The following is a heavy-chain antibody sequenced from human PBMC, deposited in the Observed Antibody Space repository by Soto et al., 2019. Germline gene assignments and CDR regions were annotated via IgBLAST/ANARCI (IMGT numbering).Heavy chain of an antibody. D-gene: IGHD6-13*01. CDR2: ISGSGGST. V-gene: IGHV3-23*01. CDR3: ARRTSSWSFDY. Sequence: EVQLLESGGGLVQPGGSLRLSCAASGFTFSSYAMSWVRQAPGKGLEWVSAISGSGGSTYYADSVKGRFTFPRDNSKNTLSLQMNSLRAEDTAVYYCARRTSSWSFDYWGQGTLVTVSS. J-gene: IGHJ4*02. CDR1: GFTFSSYA.